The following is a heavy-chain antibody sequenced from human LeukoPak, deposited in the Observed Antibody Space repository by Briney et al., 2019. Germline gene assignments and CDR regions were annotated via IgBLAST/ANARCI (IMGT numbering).Heavy chain of an antibody. D-gene: IGHD3-22*01. CDR2: INPNSGGT. J-gene: IGHJ5*02. CDR1: GYTFTGYY. V-gene: IGHV1-2*04. Sequence: ASVKASCKASGYTFTGYYMHWVRQAPGQGLEWMGWINPNSGGTNYAQKFQGWVTMTRDTSISTAYMELSRLRSDDTAVYYCARGTRYYDSSGFWFDPWGQGTLVTVSS. CDR3: ARGTRYYDSSGFWFDP.